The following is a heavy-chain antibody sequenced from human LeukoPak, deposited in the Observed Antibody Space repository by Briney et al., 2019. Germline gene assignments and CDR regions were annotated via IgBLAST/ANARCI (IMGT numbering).Heavy chain of an antibody. V-gene: IGHV1-2*02. D-gene: IGHD2-15*01. CDR3: ARGRLGYCSGGSCYPLGDFDY. Sequence: ASVKVSCKASGYTFTGYYMHWVRQASGQGLEWMGWINPNXXGTNYAQKFQGRVTMTRDTSISTAYMELSRLRSDDTAVYYCARGRLGYCSGGSCYPLGDFDYWGQGTLVTVSS. CDR2: INPNXXGT. J-gene: IGHJ4*02. CDR1: GYTFTGYY.